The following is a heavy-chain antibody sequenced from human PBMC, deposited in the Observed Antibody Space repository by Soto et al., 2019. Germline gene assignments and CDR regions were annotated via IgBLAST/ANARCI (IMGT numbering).Heavy chain of an antibody. V-gene: IGHV3-30-3*01. CDR2: ISYDGSNK. D-gene: IGHD1-26*01. J-gene: IGHJ4*02. CDR1: GFTFSNYA. CDR3: ARDGVGPTYSGFDY. Sequence: QVQLVESGGGVVQPGRSLRLSCAASGFTFSNYAMYWVRQAPGKGLEWVAVISYDGSNKYYADSVKGRFSISRDNSKNTLYLQMNSLRVEDTAMYYRARDGVGPTYSGFDYWGQGTLVTVSS.